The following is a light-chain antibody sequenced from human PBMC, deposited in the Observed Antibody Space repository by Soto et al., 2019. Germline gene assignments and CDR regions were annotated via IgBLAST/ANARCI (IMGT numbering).Light chain of an antibody. V-gene: IGKV3-20*01. CDR1: QSVSSSF. CDR3: QQYCSSMYT. J-gene: IGKJ2*01. CDR2: GAS. Sequence: IVLTQSPGTLSLSPGERATLSCRASQSVSSSFLAWYQQKPGQAPRLLIYGASSRATGIPDRFSGSASGTDITLTISRLEPEDFAMYYCQQYCSSMYTFGLGTKLEI.